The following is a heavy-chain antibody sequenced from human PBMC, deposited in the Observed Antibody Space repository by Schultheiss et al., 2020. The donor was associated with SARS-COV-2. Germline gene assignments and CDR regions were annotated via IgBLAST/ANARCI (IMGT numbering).Heavy chain of an antibody. CDR2: IKHDGSEK. CDR1: GFTFINYW. Sequence: GESLKISCAASGFTFINYWMTWVRQAPGKGLEWVANIKHDGSEKNYVDSVKGRFAISRDNSKNTLYLQMNSLRAEDTAVYYCARDLRGAFDIWGQGTMVTVSS. V-gene: IGHV3-7*01. J-gene: IGHJ3*02. CDR3: ARDLRGAFDI.